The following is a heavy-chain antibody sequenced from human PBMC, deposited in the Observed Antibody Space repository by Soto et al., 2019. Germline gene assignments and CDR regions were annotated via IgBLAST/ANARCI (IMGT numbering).Heavy chain of an antibody. D-gene: IGHD3-10*01. Sequence: QVQLVQSGAEVKKPGSSVKVSCTASGDTFNFYTISWVRQAPGQGLEWMGRIIPMLGMSNYAQNFQGRVTRIADKATSTAYMALSSLRSEDTALYYCATNYGSGSAHFDNWGQGTLVTVSS. CDR1: GDTFNFYT. J-gene: IGHJ4*02. CDR3: ATNYGSGSAHFDN. CDR2: IIPMLGMS. V-gene: IGHV1-69*02.